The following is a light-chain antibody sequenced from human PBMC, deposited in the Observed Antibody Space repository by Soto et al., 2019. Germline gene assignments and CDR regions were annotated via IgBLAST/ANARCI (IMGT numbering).Light chain of an antibody. CDR2: GAS. CDR3: QQYKNWWT. V-gene: IGKV3-15*01. Sequence: EIVMTQSPATLSVSPGERATLSCRASQSISSDLAWYQQKPGQAPRLLIYGASTRATGIPARFSGSGSGTEFTLTISSLQSEDFAVYFCQQYKNWWTFGQGTKVAIK. CDR1: QSISSD. J-gene: IGKJ1*01.